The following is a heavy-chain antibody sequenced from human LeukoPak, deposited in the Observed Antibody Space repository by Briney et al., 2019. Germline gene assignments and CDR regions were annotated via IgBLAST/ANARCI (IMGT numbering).Heavy chain of an antibody. J-gene: IGHJ4*02. D-gene: IGHD1-7*01. V-gene: IGHV4-4*07. CDR2: IFTSGST. Sequence: SETLSLTCNVPGDSISSYYWTWIRQPAGKGLQWIGRIFTSGSTSYNPSLKSRVTISVDTSKNQFSLKLSSVTAADTAVYYCAALGTTWGDYFDYWGQGTLVTVSS. CDR1: GDSISSYY. CDR3: AALGTTWGDYFDY.